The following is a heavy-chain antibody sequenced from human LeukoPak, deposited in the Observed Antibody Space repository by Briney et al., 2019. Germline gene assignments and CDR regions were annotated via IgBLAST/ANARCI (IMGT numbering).Heavy chain of an antibody. J-gene: IGHJ3*02. CDR1: GGSISSSSYY. V-gene: IGHV4-39*07. CDR2: IYYSGST. D-gene: IGHD1-26*01. CDR3: ARGEGGATESGVFDI. Sequence: SETLSLTCTVSGGSISSSSYYWGWIRQPPGKGLEWIGSIYYSGSTYYNPSLKSRVTISVDTSKNQFSLKLSSVTAADTAMYYCARGEGGATESGVFDIWGQGTMVTVTS.